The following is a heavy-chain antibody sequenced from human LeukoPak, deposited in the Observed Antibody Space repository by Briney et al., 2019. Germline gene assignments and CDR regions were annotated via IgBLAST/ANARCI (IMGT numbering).Heavy chain of an antibody. Sequence: KPSETLSLTCTVSGGSLNGYFWNWIRQPAGQGLEWIGRMYVTGTTNYNPSLKSRVTMSVDTSKNQISLKVNSVTAADTAVYYCARESYSSSYLFDFWGQGTLVTVSS. V-gene: IGHV4-4*07. CDR1: GGSLNGYF. J-gene: IGHJ4*02. CDR3: ARESYSSSYLFDF. D-gene: IGHD6-6*01. CDR2: MYVTGTT.